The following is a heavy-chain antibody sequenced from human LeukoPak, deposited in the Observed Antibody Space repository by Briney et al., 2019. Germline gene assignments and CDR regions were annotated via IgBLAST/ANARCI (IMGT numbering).Heavy chain of an antibody. V-gene: IGHV3-23*01. CDR3: ASWAGSSGWYGPFDY. J-gene: IGHJ4*02. D-gene: IGHD6-19*01. CDR2: ISGSGGST. Sequence: GGSLSLSCAASGFTFSSHAMTWVRQTPGKGLEWVSSISGSGGSTYYADSVKGRFTISRDNSKNNVYLQMNSLRADDTAMYYWASWAGSSGWYGPFDYWGQGTLVTVSS. CDR1: GFTFSSHA.